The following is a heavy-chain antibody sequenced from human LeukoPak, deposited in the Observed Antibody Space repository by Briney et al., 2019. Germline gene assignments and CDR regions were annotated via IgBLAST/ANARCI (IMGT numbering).Heavy chain of an antibody. D-gene: IGHD3-10*02. Sequence: LSETLSLTCTVSGGSISRYYWSWIRQPPGKGLEWIGYIYYSGSTNYNPSLKSRVTISVDTSKNQFSLKLSSVTAADTAVYYCARECTGCWFDPWGQGTLVTVSS. J-gene: IGHJ5*02. V-gene: IGHV4-59*01. CDR1: GGSISRYY. CDR3: ARECTGCWFDP. CDR2: IYYSGST.